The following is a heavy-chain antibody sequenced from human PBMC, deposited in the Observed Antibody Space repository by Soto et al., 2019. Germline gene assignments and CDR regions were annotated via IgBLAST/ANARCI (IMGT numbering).Heavy chain of an antibody. CDR2: IYYSGST. Sequence: QLQLQESGPGLVKPSETLSLTCTVSGGSISSSSYYWGWIRQPPGKGLEWIGSIYYSGSTYYNPSLKSRVTISVDTSKNQFSLKLSSVTAADTAVYYCARPRYYYGSGSPPRVVWFDPWGQGTLVTVSS. D-gene: IGHD3-10*01. CDR3: ARPRYYYGSGSPPRVVWFDP. J-gene: IGHJ5*02. V-gene: IGHV4-39*01. CDR1: GGSISSSSYY.